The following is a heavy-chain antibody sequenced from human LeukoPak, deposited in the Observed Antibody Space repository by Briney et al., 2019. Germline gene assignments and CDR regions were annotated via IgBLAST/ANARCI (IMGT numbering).Heavy chain of an antibody. J-gene: IGHJ4*02. CDR3: ATVGGSGSYYNHFDY. Sequence: ASVKVSCKVSGYTFTDYYMPWVQQAPGKGLEWMGLVDPEDGETIYAEKFQGRVTITANTSTDTAYMELSSLRSEATAVYYCATVGGSGSYYNHFDYWGQGTLVTVSS. V-gene: IGHV1-69-2*01. CDR2: VDPEDGET. D-gene: IGHD3-10*01. CDR1: GYTFTDYY.